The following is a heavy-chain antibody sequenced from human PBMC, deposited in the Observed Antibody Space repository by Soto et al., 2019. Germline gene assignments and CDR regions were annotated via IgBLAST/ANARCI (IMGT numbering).Heavy chain of an antibody. CDR3: ARRGSGSYYDH. Sequence: EVQLLESGGGLVQPGGSLRLSCAASGFTFSSYAMRWVRQAPGKGLEWVSAISGSGDSTYYADSVKGRLTISRDNSKKTLYLQMNSRRAEDNAVYYCARRGSGSYYDHWGQGTLVTVSS. CDR2: ISGSGDST. D-gene: IGHD1-26*01. CDR1: GFTFSSYA. J-gene: IGHJ4*02. V-gene: IGHV3-23*01.